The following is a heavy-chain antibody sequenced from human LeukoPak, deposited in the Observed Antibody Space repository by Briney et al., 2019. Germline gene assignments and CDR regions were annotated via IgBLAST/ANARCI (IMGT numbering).Heavy chain of an antibody. V-gene: IGHV3-74*01. D-gene: IGHD1-26*01. J-gene: IGHJ4*02. Sequence: PGGSLRLSCAASGFTFSSYWMHWVRQAPGEGLVWVSRINSDGSSTSYADSVKGRFTISRDNAKNTLYLQMNSLRAEDTAVYYCARGPSGSYDYWGQGTLVTVSS. CDR3: ARGPSGSYDY. CDR1: GFTFSSYW. CDR2: INSDGSST.